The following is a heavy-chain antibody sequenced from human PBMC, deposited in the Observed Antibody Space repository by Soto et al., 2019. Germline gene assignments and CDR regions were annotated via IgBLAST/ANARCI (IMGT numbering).Heavy chain of an antibody. V-gene: IGHV3-23*04. Sequence: EKQLVESGGALAQPGGSLRLSCVGSGFTFSIYALTWVRQAPGKGLEWVSLITNNGDTTFFGDSMKGRFSISRDNSKNTLYLQLENLRAEDTAVYYCAMSAGYGGAFDVWGQGTMVAVSS. CDR1: GFTFSIYA. CDR3: AMSAGYGGAFDV. CDR2: ITNNGDTT. J-gene: IGHJ3*01. D-gene: IGHD5-12*01.